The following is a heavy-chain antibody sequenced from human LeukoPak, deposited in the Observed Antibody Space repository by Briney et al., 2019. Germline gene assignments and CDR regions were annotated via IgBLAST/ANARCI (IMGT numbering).Heavy chain of an antibody. CDR2: INDDGRTT. Sequence: QSGGSLRLSCTASGFTFGDYAMSWFRQAPGEGLVWVSRINDDGRTTTYADSVKGRITISRDNSKNTLYLQMNSLRAEDTAVYYCAKDGYSYGYLDYWGQGTLVTVSS. CDR1: GFTFGDYA. D-gene: IGHD5-18*01. CDR3: AKDGYSYGYLDY. V-gene: IGHV3-23*01. J-gene: IGHJ4*02.